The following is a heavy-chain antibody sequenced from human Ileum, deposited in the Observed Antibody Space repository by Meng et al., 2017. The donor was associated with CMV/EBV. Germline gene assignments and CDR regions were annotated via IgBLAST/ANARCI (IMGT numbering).Heavy chain of an antibody. J-gene: IGHJ4*02. CDR1: GYTFTSYY. CDR3: ATRGVHDFDH. CDR2: INPSGGST. V-gene: IGHV1-46*01. Sequence: HVQLVQSGAEVKKPGASVEISCKASGYTFTSYYMHWVRQAPGQGLEWMGIINPSGGSTSYAQKFQGRVTMTRDTSTSTVYMKLSSLRSEDTAVYYCATRGVHDFDHWGQGTLVTVSS. D-gene: IGHD3-10*01.